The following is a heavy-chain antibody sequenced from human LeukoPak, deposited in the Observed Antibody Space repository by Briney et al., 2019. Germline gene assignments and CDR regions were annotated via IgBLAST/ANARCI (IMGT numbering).Heavy chain of an antibody. CDR3: AKDHFIVVVPAAIGGGFDY. Sequence: PGGSLRLSCAASGFTFSSYSMNWVRQAPGKGLEWVSSTSSSSSYIYYADSVKGRFTISRDNSKNTLYLQMNSLRAEDTAVYYCAKDHFIVVVPAAIGGGFDYWGQGTLVTVSS. CDR1: GFTFSSYS. J-gene: IGHJ4*02. D-gene: IGHD2-2*02. V-gene: IGHV3-21*04. CDR2: TSSSSSYI.